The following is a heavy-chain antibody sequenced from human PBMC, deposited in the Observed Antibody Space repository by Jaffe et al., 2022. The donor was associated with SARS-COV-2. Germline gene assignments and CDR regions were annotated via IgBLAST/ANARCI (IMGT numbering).Heavy chain of an antibody. CDR2: IHGGGAGS. Sequence: EVQLLESGGGLVQPGGSLRLSCAASGFTFSNYAMSWVRQAPGKGLEWVSGIHGGGAGSFYADSVKGRFAISRDDSENTLYLQMNSLRAEDTAVYYCAKDGTPFNSLWDPFDIWGQGTMVTVSS. D-gene: IGHD3-16*01. V-gene: IGHV3-23*01. J-gene: IGHJ3*02. CDR1: GFTFSNYA. CDR3: AKDGTPFNSLWDPFDI.